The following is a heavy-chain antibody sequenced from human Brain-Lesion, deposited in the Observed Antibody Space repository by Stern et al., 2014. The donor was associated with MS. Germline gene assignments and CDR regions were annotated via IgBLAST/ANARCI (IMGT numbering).Heavy chain of an antibody. CDR2: IYHSGGT. J-gene: IGHJ3*02. CDR3: ARELPDLNAFDI. CDR1: GGSISSSNW. Sequence: QLQLQESGPGLVKPSGTLSLTCAVSGGSISSSNWWSWVRQSPGKGLEWIGEIYHSGGTKYSPSFESRVIISVDKYKNQFSLKLSYVTAADTAVYYCARELPDLNAFDIWGQGTMVTVSS. D-gene: IGHD1-14*01. V-gene: IGHV4-4*02.